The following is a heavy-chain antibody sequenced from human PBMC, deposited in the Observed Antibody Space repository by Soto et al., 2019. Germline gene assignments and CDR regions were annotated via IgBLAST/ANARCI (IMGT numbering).Heavy chain of an antibody. V-gene: IGHV4-39*01. CDR1: GGSISSSSYY. J-gene: IGHJ4*02. CDR3: ARLGMVRGVPYPFDY. Sequence: SETLSLTCTVSGGSISSSSYYWGWIRQPPGKGLEWIGSIYYSGSTYYNPSLKSRVTISVDTSKNQFSLKLSSVTAADTAVYYCARLGMVRGVPYPFDYWGQGTLVTVSS. CDR2: IYYSGST. D-gene: IGHD3-10*01.